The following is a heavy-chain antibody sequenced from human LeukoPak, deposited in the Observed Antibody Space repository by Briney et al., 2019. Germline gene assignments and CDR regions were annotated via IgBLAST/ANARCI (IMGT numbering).Heavy chain of an antibody. CDR3: ARDRHGYFDS. J-gene: IGHJ4*02. V-gene: IGHV3-11*01. D-gene: IGHD6-13*01. Sequence: GGSLRLSCAASGFTFSDHCMIWLRQAPGKGLEAISYISHNGETKYYADSVKGRLSISRDNAKSSLYLQMNSLRVEDTAVYYCARDRHGYFDSWGQRTLVTVSS. CDR2: ISHNGETK. CDR1: GFTFSDHC.